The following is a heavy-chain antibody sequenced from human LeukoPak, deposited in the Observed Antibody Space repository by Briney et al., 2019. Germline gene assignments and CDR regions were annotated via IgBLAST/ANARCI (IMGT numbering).Heavy chain of an antibody. D-gene: IGHD2-8*01. J-gene: IGHJ3*02. CDR2: ISYDGSNK. CDR3: ARHGPLYFGMLYPSADAFDI. V-gene: IGHV3-30*04. CDR1: GLTFSSYA. Sequence: PGGSLRLSCAASGLTFSSYAMHWVRQAPGKGLEWVAVISYDGSNKYYADSVKGRFTISRDNSKNTLYLQMNSLRAEDTAVYYCARHGPLYFGMLYPSADAFDIWGQGTMVTVSS.